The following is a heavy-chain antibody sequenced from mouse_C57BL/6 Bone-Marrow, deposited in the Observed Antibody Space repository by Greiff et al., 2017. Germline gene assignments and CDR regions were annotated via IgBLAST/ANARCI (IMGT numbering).Heavy chain of an antibody. V-gene: IGHV1-81*01. D-gene: IGHD1-1*01. CDR2: IYPRSGNT. J-gene: IGHJ1*03. CDR1: GYTFTSYG. Sequence: VQLQQSGAELARPGASVKLSCKASGYTFTSYGISWVKQRTGQGLEWIGEIYPRSGNTYYNEKFKGRATLTADKCSSTAYMALRSLTSEDSAVYFCARDYYWRGCSYFDVWGTATTVTVSS. CDR3: ARDYYWRGCSYFDV.